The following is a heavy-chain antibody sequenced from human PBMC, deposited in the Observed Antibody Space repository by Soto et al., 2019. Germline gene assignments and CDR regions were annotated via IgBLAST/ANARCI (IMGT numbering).Heavy chain of an antibody. CDR2: ISGSGGST. V-gene: IGHV3-23*01. Sequence: EVQLLESGGGLVQPGGSLRLSCAASGFTFSSYAMSWVRQAPGKGLEWVSAISGSGGSTYYADSVKGRFTISRDNSKNTMYLQMYSLRGEETAVYYCAKDPRPDDYLPDYWGQGTLVTVSS. CDR3: AKDPRPDDYLPDY. CDR1: GFTFSSYA. D-gene: IGHD4-17*01. J-gene: IGHJ4*02.